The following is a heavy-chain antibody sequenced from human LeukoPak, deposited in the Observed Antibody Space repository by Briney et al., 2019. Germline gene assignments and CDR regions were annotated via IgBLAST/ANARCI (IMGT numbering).Heavy chain of an antibody. CDR1: GFTFSSYA. CDR3: VREGGSGPSYNAWFDP. J-gene: IGHJ5*02. V-gene: IGHV3-23*01. CDR2: ISGSGGST. D-gene: IGHD3-10*01. Sequence: PGGSLRLSCAASGFTFSSYAMSWVRQAPGKGLEWVSAISGSGGSTYYADSVKGRFTISRDNSKSTLYLQMNSLRDEDTAVYHCVREGGSGPSYNAWFDPWGQGTLVTVSS.